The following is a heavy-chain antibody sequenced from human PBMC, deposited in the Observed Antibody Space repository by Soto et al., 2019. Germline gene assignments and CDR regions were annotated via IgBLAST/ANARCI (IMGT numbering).Heavy chain of an antibody. V-gene: IGHV3-30-3*01. CDR1: GFTFSSYA. D-gene: IGHD2-2*01. CDR2: ISYDGSNK. J-gene: IGHJ4*02. Sequence: HPGGSLRLSCAASGFTFSSYAMHWVRQAPGKGLEWVAVISYDGSNKYYADSVKGRFTISRDNSKNTLYLQMNSLRAEDTAVYYCARVGVVVVPAARNPFDYWGQGTLVTVSS. CDR3: ARVGVVVVPAARNPFDY.